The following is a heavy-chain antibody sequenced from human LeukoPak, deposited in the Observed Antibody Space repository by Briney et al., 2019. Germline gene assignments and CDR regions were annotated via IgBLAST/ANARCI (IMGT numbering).Heavy chain of an antibody. CDR1: GFTFSSYA. CDR2: ISGSGVST. J-gene: IGHJ4*02. Sequence: GGSLRLSCAASGFTFSSYAMTWVRQAPGKELEWVSSISGSGVSTNYADSVKCRFTISRDNSKNTLYLQMNSLRAEDTAVYYCAKPSSTSPGGYWGQGTLVTVSS. CDR3: AKPSSTSPGGY. D-gene: IGHD2-2*01. V-gene: IGHV3-23*01.